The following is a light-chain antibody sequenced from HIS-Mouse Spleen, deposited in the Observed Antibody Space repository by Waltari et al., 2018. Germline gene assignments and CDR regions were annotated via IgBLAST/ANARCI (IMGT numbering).Light chain of an antibody. CDR1: ALPKKH. J-gene: IGLJ2*01. CDR3: YSTDSSGNHRV. V-gene: IGLV3-10*01. Sequence: SYELTQPPSVSVSPGHTARITRSGHALPKKHAYWYQQKSGQAPVLVIYEHSKRPSGIPERFSGSSSGTMATLTISGAQVEDEADYYCYSTDSSGNHRVFGGGTKLTVL. CDR2: EHS.